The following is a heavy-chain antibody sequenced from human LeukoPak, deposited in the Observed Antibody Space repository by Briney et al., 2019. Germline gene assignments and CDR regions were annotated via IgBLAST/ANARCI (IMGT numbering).Heavy chain of an antibody. D-gene: IGHD5-12*01. J-gene: IGHJ4*02. Sequence: GGSLRLSCAASGFTFSNYAMHWVRQAPGKGLEWVSVISSDGSNKYYADSVKGRFTISRDNSKNTLYLQMTNMRAEDTAVYYCARTGLRFGPLDYWGQGTLVNVSS. CDR2: ISSDGSNK. CDR3: ARTGLRFGPLDY. V-gene: IGHV3-30-3*02. CDR1: GFTFSNYA.